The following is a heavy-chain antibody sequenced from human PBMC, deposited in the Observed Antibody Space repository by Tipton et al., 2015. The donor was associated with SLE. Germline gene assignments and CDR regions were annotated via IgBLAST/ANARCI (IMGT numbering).Heavy chain of an antibody. Sequence: TLSLTCTVSGGSISSYYWSWIRQPPGKGLEWIGYIYYSGSTNYNPSLKSRFTISVDTSKNQFSLKLSSVTAADTAVYYCARESHRGAAAGTGEGNWFDPWGQGTLVTVSS. CDR1: GGSISSYY. J-gene: IGHJ5*02. CDR3: ARESHRGAAAGTGEGNWFDP. V-gene: IGHV4-59*12. D-gene: IGHD6-13*01. CDR2: IYYSGST.